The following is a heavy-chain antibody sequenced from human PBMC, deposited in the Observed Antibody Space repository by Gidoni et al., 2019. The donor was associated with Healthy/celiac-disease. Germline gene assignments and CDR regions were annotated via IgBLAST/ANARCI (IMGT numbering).Heavy chain of an antibody. Sequence: QLQLQESGPGLVKPSETLSLTCTVSGGSISSRSYYWGWLRQPPGKGLEWIGSIYYSGSTYYNPSLKSRVTISVDTSKNQFSLKLSSVTAADTAVYYCARVGYYGSGSYYPRPGNPFDYWGQGTLVTVSS. D-gene: IGHD3-10*01. J-gene: IGHJ4*02. CDR1: GGSISSRSYY. V-gene: IGHV4-39*07. CDR3: ARVGYYGSGSYYPRPGNPFDY. CDR2: IYYSGST.